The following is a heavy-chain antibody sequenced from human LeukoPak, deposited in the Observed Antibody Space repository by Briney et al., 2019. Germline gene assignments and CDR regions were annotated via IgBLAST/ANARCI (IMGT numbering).Heavy chain of an antibody. CDR3: AKTAGIAAAATRGYFDY. CDR1: GFTFSSYG. CDR2: IRYDGSNK. J-gene: IGHJ4*02. V-gene: IGHV3-30*02. Sequence: GGSLRLSCAASGFTFSSYGMHWVRQAPGKGLEWVAFIRYDGSNKYYADSVKGRFTISRDNSKNTLYLQMNSLRAEDTAVYYCAKTAGIAAAATRGYFDYWGQGTLVTVSS. D-gene: IGHD6-13*01.